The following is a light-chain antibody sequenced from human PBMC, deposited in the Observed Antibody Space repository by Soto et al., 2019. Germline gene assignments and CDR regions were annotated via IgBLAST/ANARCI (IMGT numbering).Light chain of an antibody. CDR2: AAS. J-gene: IGKJ5*01. V-gene: IGKV1-5*01. Sequence: DFQITQSPSSLSASVGDRVTITCRASQSIRSRLAWYQQKPGKAPKRLIYAASSLESGVPQRFSGSGSGTEFTLTISSLQPEDFATYYCQQQNAYPLTFGQGTRLEIK. CDR3: QQQNAYPLT. CDR1: QSIRSR.